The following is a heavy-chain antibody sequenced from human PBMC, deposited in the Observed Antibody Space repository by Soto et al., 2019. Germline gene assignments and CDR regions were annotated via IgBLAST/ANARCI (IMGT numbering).Heavy chain of an antibody. V-gene: IGHV3-9*01. J-gene: IGHJ3*02. CDR1: GFTFDDYA. CDR3: AKGLSGYDSRDAFDI. D-gene: IGHD5-12*01. Sequence: EVQLVESGGGLVQPGRSLRLSCAASGFTFDDYAMHWVRQAPGKGLEWVSGISWNSGSIGYADSVKGRFTISRDNAKNSLYLHMNSLRAEDTALYYCAKGLSGYDSRDAFDIWGQGTMVTVSS. CDR2: ISWNSGSI.